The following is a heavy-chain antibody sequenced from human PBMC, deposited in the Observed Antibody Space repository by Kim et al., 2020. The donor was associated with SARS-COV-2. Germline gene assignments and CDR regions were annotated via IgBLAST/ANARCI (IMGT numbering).Heavy chain of an antibody. D-gene: IGHD3-10*01. V-gene: IGHV1-46*01. CDR3: AREPAGYYYKDY. J-gene: IGHJ4*02. Sequence: KFAQQFQGTVPMTRDTSTNTVYMELGSLRSDDTAVYYCAREPAGYYYKDYWGQGTLVTVSA.